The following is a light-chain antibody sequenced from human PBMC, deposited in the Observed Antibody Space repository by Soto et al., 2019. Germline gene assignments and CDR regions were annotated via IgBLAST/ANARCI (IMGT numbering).Light chain of an antibody. CDR2: AAS. CDR1: QSISFY. CDR3: QQSYNSPPYT. Sequence: GDRVTISCRASQSISFYLNWYQQKPGKAPKLLIYAASSLQSGVPSRFSGSGSGTDFTLTISSVQPEDFATYYCQQSYNSPPYTFGQGTKLDIK. J-gene: IGKJ2*01. V-gene: IGKV1-39*01.